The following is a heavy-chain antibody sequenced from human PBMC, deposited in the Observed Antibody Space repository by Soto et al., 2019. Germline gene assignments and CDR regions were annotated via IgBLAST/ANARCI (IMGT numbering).Heavy chain of an antibody. V-gene: IGHV3-48*03. CDR3: ARDQRGSLVTLLDY. CDR2: ISGGASIT. J-gene: IGHJ4*02. CDR1: GFTFSSYE. Sequence: EVHLVESGGGLVQPGGSLRLSCAASGFTFSSYEMNWVRQAPGKWLEWVSYISGGASITYYADSVKGRFTISRDNAKNSLYLQMNSLRAEDTAVYYCARDQRGSLVTLLDYWGQGTLVTVSS. D-gene: IGHD6-13*01.